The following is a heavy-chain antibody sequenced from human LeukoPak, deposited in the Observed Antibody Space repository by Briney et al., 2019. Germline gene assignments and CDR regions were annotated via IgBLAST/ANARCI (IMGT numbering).Heavy chain of an antibody. J-gene: IGHJ4*02. CDR3: ARAFGYYYDSSGYYFDY. D-gene: IGHD3-22*01. CDR1: GGSISSSSYY. V-gene: IGHV4-39*07. Sequence: PSETLSLTCTVSGGSISSSSYYWGWIRQPPGKGLEWIGSIYYSGSTYYNPSLKSRVTISVDTSKNQFSLKLSSVTAADMAVYYCARAFGYYYDSSGYYFDYWGQGTLVTVSS. CDR2: IYYSGST.